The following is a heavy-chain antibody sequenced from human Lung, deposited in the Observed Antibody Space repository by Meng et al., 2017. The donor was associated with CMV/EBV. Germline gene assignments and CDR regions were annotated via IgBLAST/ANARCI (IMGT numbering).Heavy chain of an antibody. J-gene: IGHJ6*02. V-gene: IGHV3-21*01. Sequence: GGSLRLXCAASGFTFSVYSINWVRQAPGKGLEWVSSISSSSSFIYYADSVKGRFTISRDNAENSLSLQMNGLRAEDTAVYYCVRESSGSFVLDVWGQGTTVTVSS. CDR2: ISSSSSFI. CDR3: VRESSGSFVLDV. D-gene: IGHD6-25*01. CDR1: GFTFSVYS.